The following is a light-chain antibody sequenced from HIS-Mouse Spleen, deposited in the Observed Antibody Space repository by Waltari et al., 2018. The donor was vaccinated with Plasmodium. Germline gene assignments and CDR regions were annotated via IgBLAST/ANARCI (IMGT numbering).Light chain of an antibody. CDR2: EDS. CDR1: ALPKKY. V-gene: IGLV3-10*01. CDR3: YSTDSSGNHRV. Sequence: SYELTQPPSVSVSPGQTARITCSGDALPKKYAYWYQQKSGQAPVLVIYEDSKRPSGIPERFSGSSSGTIATLTISRAQVEDEADYYCYSTDSSGNHRVFGGGTKLTVL. J-gene: IGLJ3*02.